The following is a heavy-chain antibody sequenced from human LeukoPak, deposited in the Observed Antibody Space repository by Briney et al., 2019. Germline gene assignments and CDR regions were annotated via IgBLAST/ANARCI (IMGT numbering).Heavy chain of an antibody. CDR2: ISSSGSTI. CDR1: GFTFSSYE. CDR3: ARAGYDILTGYSSYYYGMDV. V-gene: IGHV3-48*03. J-gene: IGHJ6*04. D-gene: IGHD3-9*01. Sequence: GGSLRLSCAASGFTFSSYEMNWVRQAPGKGLEWVSYISSSGSTIYYADSVKGRFTISRDNAKNSLYLQMNSLRAEDTAAYYCARAGYDILTGYSSYYYGMDVWGKGTTVTVSS.